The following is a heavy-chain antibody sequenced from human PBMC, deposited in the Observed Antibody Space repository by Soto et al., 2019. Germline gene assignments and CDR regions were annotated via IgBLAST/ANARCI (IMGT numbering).Heavy chain of an antibody. CDR3: AKDLSSLGWLALGAPFDS. J-gene: IGHJ4*02. CDR1: GFTFSNYA. V-gene: IGHV3-23*01. CDR2: ISANGRNA. D-gene: IGHD3-22*01. Sequence: EVHLLESGGEVVQPGRSLRLSCAASGFTFSNYARNWIRQAPGKGLEWLSSISANGRNAYYADSVKGRFTISRDRSKNTLYLQSDSLRVEDTPIYFCAKDLSSLGWLALGAPFDSWGQGTLVTVSS.